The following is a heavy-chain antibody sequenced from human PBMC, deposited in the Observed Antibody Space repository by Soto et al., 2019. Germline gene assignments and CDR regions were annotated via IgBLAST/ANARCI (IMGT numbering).Heavy chain of an antibody. CDR1: GGSLSSGGCS. D-gene: IGHD2-21*01. CDR2: IFDTGNT. V-gene: IGHV4-30-2*01. J-gene: IGHJ2*01. Sequence: QLQLLESGSGLVRPSQTLSLTCAVSGGSLSSGGCSWNWIRLPPGKSLEWIGYIFDTGNTNYSTSLNSRVILSVDTSRNQFSLRLVSVSAADTAIFYSACLNGSSRCVDHWGRGTLGAVS. CDR3: ACLNGSSRCVDH.